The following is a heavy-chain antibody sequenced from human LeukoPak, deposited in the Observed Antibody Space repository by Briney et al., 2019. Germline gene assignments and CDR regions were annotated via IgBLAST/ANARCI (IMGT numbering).Heavy chain of an antibody. CDR3: ARVGCSGGSCYFDY. D-gene: IGHD2-15*01. J-gene: IGHJ4*02. CDR1: GFTFSRYW. V-gene: IGHV3-7*04. Sequence: GGSLRLSCAASGFTFSRYWMSWVRQAPGKGLEWVANIKQDGSEKYYVDSVKGRFTISRDNAKNSLYLQMNSLRAEDTAVYYCARVGCSGGSCYFDYWGQGTLVTVSS. CDR2: IKQDGSEK.